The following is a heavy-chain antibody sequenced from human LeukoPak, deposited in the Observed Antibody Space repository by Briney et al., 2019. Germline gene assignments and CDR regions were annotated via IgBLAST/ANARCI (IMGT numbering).Heavy chain of an antibody. CDR2: ISTSSSYI. CDR1: GFTFSSFG. CDR3: ARLLVYNSGGEAFDH. D-gene: IGHD1-20*01. Sequence: GGSLRLSCAASGFTFSSFGMNWVRQAPGKGLEWVSFISTSSSYIYYADSVKGRFTISRDNAKKSLYLQRNSLRAEDTAVYYCARLLVYNSGGEAFDHWGQGTLVTVSS. V-gene: IGHV3-21*01. J-gene: IGHJ4*02.